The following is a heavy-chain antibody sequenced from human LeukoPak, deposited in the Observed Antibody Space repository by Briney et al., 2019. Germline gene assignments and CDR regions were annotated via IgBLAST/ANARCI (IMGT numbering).Heavy chain of an antibody. CDR3: AILRGSYYFNRKDYYFDY. J-gene: IGHJ4*02. CDR1: GYTLTELS. CDR2: FDPEDGEA. D-gene: IGHD1-26*01. Sequence: EASVKVSCKVSGYTLTELSMHWVRQAPGKGLEWMGGFDPEDGEAIYAQKFQGRVTMTEDTSTDTAYMELSSLRSEDTAVYYCAILRGSYYFNRKDYYFDYWGQGTLVTVSS. V-gene: IGHV1-24*01.